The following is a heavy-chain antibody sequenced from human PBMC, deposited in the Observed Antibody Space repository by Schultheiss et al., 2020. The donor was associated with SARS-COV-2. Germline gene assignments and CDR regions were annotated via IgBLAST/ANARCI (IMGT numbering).Heavy chain of an antibody. CDR3: ARLNPFGVVAFDY. J-gene: IGHJ4*02. CDR2: ISYDGSNK. D-gene: IGHD3-3*01. Sequence: GASLKISCAASGFTFSSYAMHWVRQAPGKGLEWVAVISYDGSNKYYADSVKGRFTISRDNSKNTLYLQMNSLRAEDTAVYYCARLNPFGVVAFDYWGQGTLVTVSS. CDR1: GFTFSSYA. V-gene: IGHV3-30*14.